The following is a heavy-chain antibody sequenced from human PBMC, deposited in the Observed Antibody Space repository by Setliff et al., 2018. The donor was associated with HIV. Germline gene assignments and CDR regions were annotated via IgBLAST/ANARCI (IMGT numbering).Heavy chain of an antibody. CDR1: NYSINSGYY. V-gene: IGHV4-38-2*01. D-gene: IGHD2-2*01. J-gene: IGHJ5*02. CDR3: AREGVPAAVMWFDP. CDR2: IYHSGST. Sequence: KTSETLSLTCAVSNYSINSGYYWGWIRQPPGKGLEWIGSIYHSGSTYYNPSLKSRVTISVDTSKNQVSLRLTSVTAADTAVYYCAREGVPAAVMWFDPWGQGTLVTVSS.